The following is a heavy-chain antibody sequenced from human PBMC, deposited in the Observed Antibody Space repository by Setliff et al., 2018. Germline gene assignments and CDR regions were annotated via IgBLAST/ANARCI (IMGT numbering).Heavy chain of an antibody. CDR2: MNPNRGNT. Sequence: ASVKVSCKASGYTFTSYDINWVRQATGQGLEWMGWMNPNRGNTGYAQKFQGRVTMTRNTSISTAYMELSSLRSEDTAVYYCARGRRGNYAFWSGYSNWFEPWGQGTLVTVSS. J-gene: IGHJ5*02. D-gene: IGHD3-3*01. V-gene: IGHV1-8*02. CDR1: GYTFTSYD. CDR3: ARGRRGNYAFWSGYSNWFEP.